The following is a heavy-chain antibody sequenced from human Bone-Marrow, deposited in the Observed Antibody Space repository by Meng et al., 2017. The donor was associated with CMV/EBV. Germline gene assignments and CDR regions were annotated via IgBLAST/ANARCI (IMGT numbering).Heavy chain of an antibody. CDR3: TTTVVAASFDY. D-gene: IGHD2-15*01. Sequence: AASGFTVSNAWMNWVRQAPGKGLEWVGRIKSKTDGGTTDYAAPVKGRFTISRDDSKNTLYLQMNSLKTEDTAVYYCTTTVVAASFDYWGQGTLVTVSS. J-gene: IGHJ4*02. V-gene: IGHV3-15*07. CDR2: IKSKTDGGTT. CDR1: GFTVSNAW.